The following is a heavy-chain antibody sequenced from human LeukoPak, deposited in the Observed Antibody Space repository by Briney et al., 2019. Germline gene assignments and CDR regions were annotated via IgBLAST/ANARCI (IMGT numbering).Heavy chain of an antibody. CDR1: GGSISSYY. Sequence: SETLSLTCTVSGGSISSYYWSWIRQPPGKGLEWFGYIYYSGSTNYNSSLKSRVTISVDTSNNRFSLKLSSVTAADTAVYYCARAGQTAAAGLYYYYYMDVWGKGTTVTVSS. V-gene: IGHV4-59*01. D-gene: IGHD6-13*01. J-gene: IGHJ6*03. CDR2: IYYSGST. CDR3: ARAGQTAAAGLYYYYYMDV.